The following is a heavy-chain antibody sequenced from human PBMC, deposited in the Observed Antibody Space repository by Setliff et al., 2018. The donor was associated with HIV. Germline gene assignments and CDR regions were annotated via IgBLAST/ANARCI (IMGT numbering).Heavy chain of an antibody. D-gene: IGHD3-10*01. CDR3: AAVESFMFQGVRN. CDR1: GYAFTSQF. CDR2: IIPIFGTT. Sequence: ASVKVSCKASGYAFTSQFMHWVRQAPGQGLEWLGGIIPIFGTTIYAEKFQGRVTISADESTSTAYMELNSLRFEDTAVYYCAAVESFMFQGVRNWGQGTLVTVSS. J-gene: IGHJ4*02. V-gene: IGHV1-69*13.